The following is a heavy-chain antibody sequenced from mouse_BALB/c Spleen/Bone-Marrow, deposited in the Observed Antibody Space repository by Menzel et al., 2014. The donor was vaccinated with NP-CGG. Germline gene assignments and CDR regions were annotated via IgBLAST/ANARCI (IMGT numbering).Heavy chain of an antibody. Sequence: VKLVESGAELVRPGSSVKISCKASGYAFXSYWMNWAKQRPGQGLEWIGQIYPGDGDTNYNGKFKGKATLTADKSPSTAYMQLSSLTSEDSAVYFCARTGNLAWFAYWGQGTLVTVSA. CDR1: GYAFXSYW. CDR2: IYPGDGDT. CDR3: ARTGNLAWFAY. V-gene: IGHV1-80*01. D-gene: IGHD2-1*01. J-gene: IGHJ3*01.